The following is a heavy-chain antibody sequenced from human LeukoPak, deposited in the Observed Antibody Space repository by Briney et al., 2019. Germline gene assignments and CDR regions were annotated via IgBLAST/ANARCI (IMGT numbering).Heavy chain of an antibody. Sequence: GGSLRLSCAASGFTFSSYAMSWVRQAPGKGLGWVSAISGSGGSTYYADSVKGRFTISRDNSKNTLYLQMNSLRAEDTAVYYCAKVRYYDFWSGYPNYWGQGTLVTVSS. D-gene: IGHD3-3*01. CDR3: AKVRYYDFWSGYPNY. J-gene: IGHJ4*02. CDR2: ISGSGGST. CDR1: GFTFSSYA. V-gene: IGHV3-23*01.